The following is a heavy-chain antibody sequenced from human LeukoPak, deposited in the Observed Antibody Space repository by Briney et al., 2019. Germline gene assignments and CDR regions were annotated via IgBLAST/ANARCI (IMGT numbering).Heavy chain of an antibody. CDR1: GFTFSSYG. V-gene: IGHV3-33*01. J-gene: IGHJ4*02. Sequence: GGSLRLSCAASGFTFSSYGMHWVRQAPGKGLEWVAVIWYDGSNKYYADSVKGRFTISRDNSKNTLYLQMISLRAEDTAVYYCARDGSSGWYWVDYWGQGTLVTVSS. CDR2: IWYDGSNK. CDR3: ARDGSSGWYWVDY. D-gene: IGHD6-19*01.